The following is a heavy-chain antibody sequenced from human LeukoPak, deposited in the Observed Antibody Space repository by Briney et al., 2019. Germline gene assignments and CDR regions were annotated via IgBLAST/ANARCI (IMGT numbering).Heavy chain of an antibody. Sequence: PGGSLRLSCAASAFSFNTYWMGWVRQAPGKGLEWVSYISSSGSTIYYADSVKGRFTISRDNAKNSLYLQMNSLRAEDTAVYYCAELGITMIGGVWGKGTTVTISS. CDR2: ISSSGSTI. J-gene: IGHJ6*04. V-gene: IGHV3-48*03. CDR3: AELGITMIGGV. CDR1: AFSFNTYW. D-gene: IGHD3-10*02.